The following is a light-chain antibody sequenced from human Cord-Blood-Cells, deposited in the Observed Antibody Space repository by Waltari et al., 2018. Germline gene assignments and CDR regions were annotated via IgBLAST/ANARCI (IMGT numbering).Light chain of an antibody. CDR2: DVS. V-gene: IGLV2-11*01. J-gene: IGLJ1*01. Sequence: QSALTQPRSVSGSPGQSVTISCPGTSSDVGGYNYVSWYQRHPGKAPKLMIYDVSKRPSGVPDRFSGSKSGNTAALTISGLQAEDEADYYRCSYAGSYTFVFGTGTKVTVL. CDR3: CSYAGSYTFV. CDR1: SSDVGGYNY.